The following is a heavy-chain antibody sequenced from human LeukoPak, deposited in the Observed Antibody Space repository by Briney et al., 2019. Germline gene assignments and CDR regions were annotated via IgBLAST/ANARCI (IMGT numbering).Heavy chain of an antibody. Sequence: QPGGSLRLSCAASGFTFSSYAMSWVRQAPGKGLEWVSVISGSGGNTYYADSVKGRFTISRDNFKTTLYLQMNSLRAEDTAVYYCAKVPSEYSSSSDRHYYYGMDVWGQGTTVTVSS. V-gene: IGHV3-23*01. CDR1: GFTFSSYA. J-gene: IGHJ6*02. D-gene: IGHD6-6*01. CDR2: ISGSGGNT. CDR3: AKVPSEYSSSSDRHYYYGMDV.